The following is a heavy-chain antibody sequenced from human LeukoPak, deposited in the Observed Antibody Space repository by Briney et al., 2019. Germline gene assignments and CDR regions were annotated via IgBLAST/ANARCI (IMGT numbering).Heavy chain of an antibody. V-gene: IGHV3-21*01. CDR3: ARDWGYSSPPLDY. D-gene: IGHD6-13*01. CDR1: GFTFSSYS. CDR2: ISSSSSYI. Sequence: GGSLRLSCAASGFTFSSYSMNWVRQAPGKGLEWVSSISSSSSYIYYADSVKGRFTISRDNAKNSLYLQMNSLRAEDTAVYYCARDWGYSSPPLDYWGQGTLVTVSS. J-gene: IGHJ4*02.